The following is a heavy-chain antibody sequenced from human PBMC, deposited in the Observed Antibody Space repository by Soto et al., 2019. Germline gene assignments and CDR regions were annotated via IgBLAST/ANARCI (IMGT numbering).Heavy chain of an antibody. J-gene: IGHJ6*02. CDR3: ARDVRVVPAARLLRDRRYYYYGMDV. Sequence: SETLSLTCAVYGGSFSGYYWSWIRQPPGKGLEWIGEINHSGSTNYNPSLKSRVTISVDTSKNQFSLKLSSVTAADTAVYCCARDVRVVPAARLLRDRRYYYYGMDVWGQGTTVTVSS. V-gene: IGHV4-34*01. CDR1: GGSFSGYY. CDR2: INHSGST. D-gene: IGHD2-2*01.